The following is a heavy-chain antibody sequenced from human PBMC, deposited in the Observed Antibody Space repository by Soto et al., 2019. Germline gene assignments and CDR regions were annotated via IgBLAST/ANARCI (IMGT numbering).Heavy chain of an antibody. CDR3: AKSRYSDSSGDFYDY. J-gene: IGHJ4*02. V-gene: IGHV3-30*18. Sequence: QVHLVESGGGVVQPGRSLRLSCAASGFTFSSHGMHWIRQAPGKGLEWVAVIPYDGSHQYYADSVKGRFSISRDNSKNTLYLQMNSLRAEDTAVYYCAKSRYSDSSGDFYDYWGQGTLVTVSS. CDR2: IPYDGSHQ. CDR1: GFTFSSHG. D-gene: IGHD3-22*01.